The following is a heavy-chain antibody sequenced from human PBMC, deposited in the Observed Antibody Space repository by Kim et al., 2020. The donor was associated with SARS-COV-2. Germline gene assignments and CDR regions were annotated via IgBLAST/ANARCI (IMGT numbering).Heavy chain of an antibody. J-gene: IGHJ4*02. CDR2: IFYSGST. CDR1: SDSFSAYY. CDR3: ARSEGRASWHQFDY. V-gene: IGHV4-59*01. Sequence: SETLSLTCTVSSDSFSAYYWSWIRQIPGKGLEWLGYIFYSGSTNYNPSLKSRATISWDTSRNQFSLDLTSVTQADTAVYYCARSEGRASWHQFDYWGQG.